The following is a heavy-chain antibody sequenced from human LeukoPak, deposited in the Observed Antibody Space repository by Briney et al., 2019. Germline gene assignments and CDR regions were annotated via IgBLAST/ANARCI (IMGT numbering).Heavy chain of an antibody. D-gene: IGHD3-22*01. J-gene: IGHJ3*02. CDR1: GGSISSSSYY. Sequence: PSETLSLTCTVSGGSISSSSYYWGWIRQPPGKGLEWIGYIYYSGSTNYNPSLKSRVTISVDTSKNQFSLKLSSVTAADTAVYYCARDDSSFAFDIWGQGTMVTVSS. CDR3: ARDDSSFAFDI. V-gene: IGHV4-61*05. CDR2: IYYSGST.